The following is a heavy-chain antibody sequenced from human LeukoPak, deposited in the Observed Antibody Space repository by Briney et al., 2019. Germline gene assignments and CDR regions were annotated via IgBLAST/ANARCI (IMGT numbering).Heavy chain of an antibody. V-gene: IGHV3-30*18. CDR2: ISDDGNNK. Sequence: GGSLRLSCAASGFTFSDYYMSWIRQAPGKGLEWVAIISDDGNNKYYGDSVKGRFTISRDNSKNTLYLQMNSLRAEDTAVYYCAKQRPGGYYNYWGQGTLVTVSS. D-gene: IGHD3-22*01. CDR3: AKQRPGGYYNY. CDR1: GFTFSDYY. J-gene: IGHJ4*02.